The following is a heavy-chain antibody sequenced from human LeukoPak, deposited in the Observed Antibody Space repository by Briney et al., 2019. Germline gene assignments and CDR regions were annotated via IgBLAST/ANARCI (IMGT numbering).Heavy chain of an antibody. V-gene: IGHV1-46*01. CDR2: INPSGGST. CDR3: ARGKGYSGYDPLYGMDV. D-gene: IGHD5-12*01. J-gene: IGHJ6*02. CDR1: GYTFTSYY. Sequence: ASVKVSCKASGYTFTSYYMHWVQQAPGQGLEWMGIINPSGGSTSYAQKFQGRVTMIRDTSTSTVYMELSSLRSEDTAVYYCARGKGYSGYDPLYGMDVWGQGTTVTVSS.